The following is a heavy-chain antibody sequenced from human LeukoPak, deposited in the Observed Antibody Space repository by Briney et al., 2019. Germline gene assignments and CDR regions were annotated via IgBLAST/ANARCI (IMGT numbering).Heavy chain of an antibody. Sequence: PGRSLRLSCAASGFTFDDYAMHWVRQAPGKGLEWVAVISYDGSNKYYADSVKGRFTISRDNSKNTLYLQMNSLRAEDTAVYYCAKDYQWLVLKAWGQGTLVTVSS. V-gene: IGHV3-30*18. D-gene: IGHD6-19*01. J-gene: IGHJ5*02. CDR1: GFTFDDYA. CDR2: ISYDGSNK. CDR3: AKDYQWLVLKA.